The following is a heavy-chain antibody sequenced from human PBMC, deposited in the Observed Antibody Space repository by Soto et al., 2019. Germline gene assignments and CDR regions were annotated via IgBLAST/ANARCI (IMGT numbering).Heavy chain of an antibody. Sequence: SETLSLTCTVSGGSISSYYWSWIRQPPGKGLEWIGEISRTGSNNFKNYNPSLKSRVTISVDTSKSQFFLNLSSVTAADTAVYYCARGLVYLDYWAQGTLVTVSS. CDR1: GGSISSYY. J-gene: IGHJ4*02. V-gene: IGHV4-34*01. D-gene: IGHD3-16*02. CDR2: ISRTGSN. CDR3: ARGLVYLDY.